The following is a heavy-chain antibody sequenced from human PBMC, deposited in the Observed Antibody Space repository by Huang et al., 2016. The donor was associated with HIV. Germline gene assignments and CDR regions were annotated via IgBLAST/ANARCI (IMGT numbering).Heavy chain of an antibody. Sequence: QVQLVQSGAEVKKPGSSVRVSCEASGGTFSSYAINWVRQAPGQGLEWMGGIIPIFGTPNYAQKFQGRVTITADESTSTAYMERSSLRSDDTAVYYCARDRKYDNAWYWFDPWGQGTLVTVSS. CDR2: IIPIFGTP. D-gene: IGHD1-1*01. CDR3: ARDRKYDNAWYWFDP. J-gene: IGHJ5*02. CDR1: GGTFSSYA. V-gene: IGHV1-69*01.